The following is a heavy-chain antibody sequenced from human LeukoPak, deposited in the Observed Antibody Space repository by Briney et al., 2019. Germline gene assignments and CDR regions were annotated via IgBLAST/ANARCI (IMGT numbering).Heavy chain of an antibody. V-gene: IGHV3-23*01. CDR3: AKGCDTRCYRFTH. CDR1: GFTFSSYA. D-gene: IGHD2-2*02. CDR2: ISGAGGTT. J-gene: IGHJ4*02. Sequence: GSLRLSCAASGFTFSSYAMMWLRQAPGKGLEWVSAISGAGGTTVYADSVKGRFTISRDNSKNTLYLQMNSLRAEDTAVYYCAKGCDTRCYRFTHWGQGTLVTVSS.